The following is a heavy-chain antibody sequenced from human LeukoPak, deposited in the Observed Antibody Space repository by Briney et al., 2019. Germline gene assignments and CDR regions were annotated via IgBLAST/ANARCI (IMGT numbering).Heavy chain of an antibody. CDR2: IIPIFGTA. CDR3: ARDHGDVEMATITHSWFDP. V-gene: IGHV1-69*13. J-gene: IGHJ5*02. D-gene: IGHD5-24*01. Sequence: GASVKVSCTASGGTFSSYAISWVRQAPGQGLEWMGGIIPIFGTANYAQKFQGRVTITADESTSTAYMELSSLRSEDTAVYYCARDHGDVEMATITHSWFDPWGQGTLVTVSS. CDR1: GGTFSSYA.